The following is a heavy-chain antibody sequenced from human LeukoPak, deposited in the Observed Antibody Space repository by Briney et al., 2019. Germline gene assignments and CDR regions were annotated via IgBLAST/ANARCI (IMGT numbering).Heavy chain of an antibody. D-gene: IGHD5-18*01. CDR2: INSDGSST. CDR3: AKVRGYTYGDDY. Sequence: GGSLRLSCAASGFTFSSYWMHWVRQAPGKGLVWVSRINSDGSSTNYADSVKGRFTISRDNAKNTLYLQMDSLRAEDTAVYYCAKVRGYTYGDDYWGQGTLVTVSS. J-gene: IGHJ4*02. CDR1: GFTFSSYW. V-gene: IGHV3-74*01.